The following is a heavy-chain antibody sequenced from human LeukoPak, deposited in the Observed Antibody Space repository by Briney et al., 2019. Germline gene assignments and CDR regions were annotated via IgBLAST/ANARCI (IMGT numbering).Heavy chain of an antibody. CDR2: IKQDGSEK. Sequence: PGGSLRLSCAASGFTLSSYWMTWVRQAPGKGLEWVANIKQDGSEKYYVDSVKGRFTISRDNAKNSLYLQMDSLRAEDTAMYFRPRDRGWGLRFLDYWGQGTLVTVSS. V-gene: IGHV3-7*01. CDR1: GFTLSSYW. J-gene: IGHJ4*02. D-gene: IGHD2-21*02. CDR3: PRDRGWGLRFLDY.